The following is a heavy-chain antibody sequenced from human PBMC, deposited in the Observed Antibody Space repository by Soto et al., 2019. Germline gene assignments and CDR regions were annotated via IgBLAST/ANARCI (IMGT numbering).Heavy chain of an antibody. V-gene: IGHV2-5*02. D-gene: IGHD1-1*01. CDR1: GFSLSTSGVG. J-gene: IGHJ5*02. CDR2: IYWDDDK. Sequence: QITLKESGPTLVKPTQTLTLTCTFSGFSLSTSGVGVGWIRQPPGKALEWLALIYWDDDKRYSPSLKNRLTITKDTSKNQGVLTMTNMDPVDTATYYCAHRPPERGLASFDPWGQGTLVTVSS. CDR3: AHRPPERGLASFDP.